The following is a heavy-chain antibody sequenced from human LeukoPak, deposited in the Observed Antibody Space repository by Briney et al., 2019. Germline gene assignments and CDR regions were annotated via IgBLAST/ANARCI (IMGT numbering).Heavy chain of an antibody. CDR1: GGSIGSYY. D-gene: IGHD4-17*01. CDR2: IYYSGST. V-gene: IGHV4-59*12. CDR3: ARGGFRSGDYDDY. Sequence: SETLSLTCTVSGGSIGSYYWSWIRQPPGKGLEWIGYIYYSGSTNYNPSLKSRVTISVDTSKNQFSLKLSSVTAADTAVYYCARGGFRSGDYDDYWGQGTLVTVSS. J-gene: IGHJ4*02.